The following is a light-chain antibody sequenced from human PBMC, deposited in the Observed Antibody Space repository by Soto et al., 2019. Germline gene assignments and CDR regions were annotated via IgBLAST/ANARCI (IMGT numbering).Light chain of an antibody. V-gene: IGLV1-40*01. CDR2: DNS. Sequence: QSVLTQPPSVSGAPGQRVTISCTGSSSNIGAGYDVHWYQQLPGTAPKLLMYDNSNRPSGVPDRFSGSKSGTSASLAITGLQAEDEADYYCQSYDSSLSGSVFGGGTKVTVL. J-gene: IGLJ2*01. CDR3: QSYDSSLSGSV. CDR1: SSNIGAGYD.